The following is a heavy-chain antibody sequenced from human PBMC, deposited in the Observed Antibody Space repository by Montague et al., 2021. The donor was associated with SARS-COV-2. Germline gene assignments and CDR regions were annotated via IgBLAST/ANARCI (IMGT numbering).Heavy chain of an antibody. CDR2: IDTSGGT. CDR1: GASITSGNNF. CDR3: AREYRIELWQTNWYFGL. V-gene: IGHV4-61*09. D-gene: IGHD5-18*01. J-gene: IGHJ2*01. Sequence: TLSLTCTVSGASITSGNNFWTWMRQAAGRGLEWIGQIDTSGGTIYNPSLKSRVSISADTSKNQFSLRLSSVTAAGTAVYYCAREYRIELWQTNWYFGLWGRGTLVTVSS.